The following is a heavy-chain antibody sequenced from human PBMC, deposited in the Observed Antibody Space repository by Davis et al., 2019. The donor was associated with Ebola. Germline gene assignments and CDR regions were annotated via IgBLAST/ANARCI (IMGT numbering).Heavy chain of an antibody. J-gene: IGHJ5*02. Sequence: GGSLRLSCAASGFSFSSYAMRWVRQAPGKALECVSAIRGSGGSTYYADSVKGRFTISRDNSKITLYLQMNSLRAEDTAVYYCATMRGYIGDWFDPWGQGTLVTVSS. CDR2: IRGSGGST. D-gene: IGHD3-3*01. V-gene: IGHV3-23*01. CDR1: GFSFSSYA. CDR3: ATMRGYIGDWFDP.